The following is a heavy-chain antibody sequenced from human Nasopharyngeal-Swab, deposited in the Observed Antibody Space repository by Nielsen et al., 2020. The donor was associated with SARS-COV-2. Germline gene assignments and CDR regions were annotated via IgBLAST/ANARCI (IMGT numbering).Heavy chain of an antibody. Sequence: GGSLRLSCAASGFTFSDYYMSWIRQAPGKGLEWVSYISSSGSTIYYADSVKGRFTISRDNAKNSLYLQMNSLRAEDTAVYYCARDFLNYYDSSGYYSGAYYCGMDVWGQGTTVTVSS. V-gene: IGHV3-11*01. J-gene: IGHJ6*02. CDR2: ISSSGSTI. CDR1: GFTFSDYY. CDR3: ARDFLNYYDSSGYYSGAYYCGMDV. D-gene: IGHD3-22*01.